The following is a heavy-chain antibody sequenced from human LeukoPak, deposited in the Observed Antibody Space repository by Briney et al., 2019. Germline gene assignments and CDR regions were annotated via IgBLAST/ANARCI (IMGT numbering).Heavy chain of an antibody. D-gene: IGHD2-15*01. CDR1: GFTFSSYA. Sequence: GGSLRLSCAASGFTFSSYAMHWVRQAPGKGLEWVAVMSYGGSNKYYADSVKGRFSISRDNSKNTLYLQMISLRAEDTAVYYCARVLEGCSGGSCYSVDYGMDVWGQGTTVTVSS. V-gene: IGHV3-30-3*01. CDR2: MSYGGSNK. J-gene: IGHJ6*02. CDR3: ARVLEGCSGGSCYSVDYGMDV.